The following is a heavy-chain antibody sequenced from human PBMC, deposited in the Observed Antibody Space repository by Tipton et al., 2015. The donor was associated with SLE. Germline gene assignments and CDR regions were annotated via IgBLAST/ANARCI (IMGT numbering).Heavy chain of an antibody. CDR2: VDPSGST. CDR1: GESFSGYY. V-gene: IGHV4-34*01. Sequence: TLSLTCAVYGESFSGYYWTWIRQPPGKGLEWIGEVDPSGSTNYNPSLRSRVTISIDTSKNQFSLKVSSVTAADTAVYYCARAPGQLWPWDYWGQGTLVTVSS. D-gene: IGHD5-18*01. CDR3: ARAPGQLWPWDY. J-gene: IGHJ4*02.